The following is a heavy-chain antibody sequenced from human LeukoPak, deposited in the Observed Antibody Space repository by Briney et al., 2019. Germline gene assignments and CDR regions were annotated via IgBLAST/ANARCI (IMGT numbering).Heavy chain of an antibody. V-gene: IGHV5-51*01. Sequence: GESLKISCKASGDSFSSSWIGWVRQMPGKGLEWMGIIYPGDSDTRYSPSFQGQVTISVDKSISTAYLQWSSLKASDTAMYYCARPVGYYYDSSGYPYYFDYWGQGTLVTVSS. CDR2: IYPGDSDT. D-gene: IGHD3-22*01. CDR3: ARPVGYYYDSSGYPYYFDY. CDR1: GDSFSSSW. J-gene: IGHJ4*02.